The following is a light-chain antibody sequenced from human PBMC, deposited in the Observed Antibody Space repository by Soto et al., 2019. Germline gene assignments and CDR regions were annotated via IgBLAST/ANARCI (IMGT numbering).Light chain of an antibody. CDR3: QQANSFPIT. Sequence: DIQVTQSPSSVSPSIGDRFTITCRASDDLGNWLAWYQQKPGKAPNLLIYAASSLQAGVPSRFSGSGSGTVFTLTISSLQPEDFATYYCQQANSFPITFGQGTRLEIK. CDR2: AAS. J-gene: IGKJ5*01. V-gene: IGKV1D-12*01. CDR1: DDLGNW.